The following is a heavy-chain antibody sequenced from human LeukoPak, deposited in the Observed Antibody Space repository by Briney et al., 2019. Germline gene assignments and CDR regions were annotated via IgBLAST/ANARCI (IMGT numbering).Heavy chain of an antibody. D-gene: IGHD3-10*01. J-gene: IGHJ4*02. CDR3: ARSLLWFGELTYYFDY. CDR1: GYSFTSYW. CDR2: IYPGDSDT. V-gene: IGHV5-51*01. Sequence: GESLKISCKGSGYSFTSYWIGWVRQMPGKGLEWMGIIYPGDSDTRYSPSFQGQATISADKSISTAYLQWSSLKASDTAMYYCARSLLWFGELTYYFDYWGQGTLVTVSS.